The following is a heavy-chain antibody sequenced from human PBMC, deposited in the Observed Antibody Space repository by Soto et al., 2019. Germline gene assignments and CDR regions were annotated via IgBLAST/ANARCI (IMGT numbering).Heavy chain of an antibody. CDR1: GYTFTSYA. V-gene: IGHV1-3*01. CDR2: INAGNGNT. CDR3: ARVGSGGVYYYDSSGYYYDY. Sequence: ASVKVSCKASGYTFTSYAMHWVRQAPGQRLEWMGWINAGNGNTKYSQKFQGRVTITRDTSASTAYMELSSLRSEDTAVYYCARVGSGGVYYYDSSGYYYDYWGQGTLVTAPQ. J-gene: IGHJ4*02. D-gene: IGHD3-22*01.